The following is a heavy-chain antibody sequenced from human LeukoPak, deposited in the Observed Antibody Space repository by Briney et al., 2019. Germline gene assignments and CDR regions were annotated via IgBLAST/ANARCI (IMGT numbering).Heavy chain of an antibody. Sequence: SVKVSCKASGGTFSTFGLSWVRQAPGQGLEWMGGIIPIFGPANHAQKFQGRVTITADESTSTAYMELSSLRSEDTAVYFCARATGNSDHSPREPIHWYFDLWGRGTLVTVSS. CDR1: GGTFSTFG. CDR2: IIPIFGPA. V-gene: IGHV1-69*01. J-gene: IGHJ2*01. CDR3: ARATGNSDHSPREPIHWYFDL. D-gene: IGHD4-23*01.